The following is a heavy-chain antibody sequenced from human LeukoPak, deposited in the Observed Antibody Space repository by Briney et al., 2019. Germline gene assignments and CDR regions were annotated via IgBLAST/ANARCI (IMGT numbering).Heavy chain of an antibody. CDR3: AKEAIPHLNSDSWVEY. V-gene: IGHV3-23*01. Sequence: GGSLRLSCAASGITFNRYAMSWARQAPGKGLEWVSGISGSGDKTYYADPVKGRFTISRDNSKNTLYLQMNSLRAEDTAIYYCAKEAIPHLNSDSWVEYWGRGTMVTVSS. D-gene: IGHD1-1*01. CDR2: ISGSGDKT. J-gene: IGHJ4*02. CDR1: GITFNRYA.